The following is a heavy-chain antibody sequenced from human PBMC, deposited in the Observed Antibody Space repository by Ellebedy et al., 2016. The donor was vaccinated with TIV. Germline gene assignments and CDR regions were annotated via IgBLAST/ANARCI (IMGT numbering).Heavy chain of an antibody. CDR3: ARVWGDRPYYFDY. D-gene: IGHD3-16*01. CDR1: GYTFPSYD. Sequence: AASVKVSCKASGYTFPSYDINWVRHPTGQGLEWMGGIMPIFGTANYAQKFQGRVTITADESTSTAYMELSSLRSEDTAVYYCARVWGDRPYYFDYWGQGTLVTVSS. V-gene: IGHV1-69*13. CDR2: IMPIFGTA. J-gene: IGHJ4*02.